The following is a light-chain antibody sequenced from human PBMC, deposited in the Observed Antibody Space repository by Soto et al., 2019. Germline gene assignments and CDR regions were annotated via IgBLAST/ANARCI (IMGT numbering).Light chain of an antibody. CDR2: EVS. Sequence: QSALTQPPSASGSPGQSVTISCTGTSSDVGGYNYVSWYQHHPGKGPKLMIYEVSKRTSGVPDRFSGSKSGNTASLTVAGLQAEDEAEYYCSSFAGSNPVFGGGTKLTVL. V-gene: IGLV2-8*01. J-gene: IGLJ2*01. CDR1: SSDVGGYNY. CDR3: SSFAGSNPV.